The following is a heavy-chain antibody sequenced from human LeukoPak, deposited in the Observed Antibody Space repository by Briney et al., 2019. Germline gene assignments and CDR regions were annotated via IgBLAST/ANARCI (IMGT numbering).Heavy chain of an antibody. J-gene: IGHJ4*02. Sequence: GGSLRLSCAASGFTFSSYSMNWVRQAPGKGLEWVSSISSSSSYIYYADSVKGRFTISRDNTKNSLYLQMNSLRAEDTAVYYCARESTVTTAFDYWGQGTLVIVSS. CDR3: ARESTVTTAFDY. D-gene: IGHD4-11*01. CDR2: ISSSSSYI. CDR1: GFTFSSYS. V-gene: IGHV3-21*01.